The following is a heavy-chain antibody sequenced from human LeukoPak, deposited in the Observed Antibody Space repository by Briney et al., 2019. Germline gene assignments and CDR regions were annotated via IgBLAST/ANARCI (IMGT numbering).Heavy chain of an antibody. D-gene: IGHD3-22*01. Sequence: PGGSLRLSCAASGFTFSSYSMNWVRQAPGKGLEWVSSISSSSNYIYYADSVKGRFTISRDNAKNSLYLQMNSLRAEDTAVYYCASDRVYDYDSSGSIDYWGQGTLVTVSS. CDR3: ASDRVYDYDSSGSIDY. CDR2: ISSSSNYI. J-gene: IGHJ4*02. CDR1: GFTFSSYS. V-gene: IGHV3-21*01.